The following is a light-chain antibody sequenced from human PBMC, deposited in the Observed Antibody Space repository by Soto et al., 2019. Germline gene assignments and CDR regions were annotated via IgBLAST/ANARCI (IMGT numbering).Light chain of an antibody. J-gene: IGKJ4*01. Sequence: DIVMTQSPDSLAVSLGERATINCKSSQSVLYSSNNKNYLAWYQQKPGQPPKLLIYWASTRESGVPDRFSGSGSGTDFTLTISSLQAEDVAVYYCQQYYSTPPLLTFGGGTKVEIK. CDR3: QQYYSTPPLLT. V-gene: IGKV4-1*01. CDR1: QSVLYSSNNKNY. CDR2: WAS.